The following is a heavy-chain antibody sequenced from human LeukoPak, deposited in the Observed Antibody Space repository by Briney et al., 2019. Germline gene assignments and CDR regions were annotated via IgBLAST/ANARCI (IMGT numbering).Heavy chain of an antibody. CDR1: GGSISSGGSY. D-gene: IGHD1-7*01. J-gene: IGHJ4*02. CDR3: ARGSGTMNAYFDY. Sequence: PSETLSLTCTVSGGSISSGGSYWSWIRQHPGKGLEWIGYIYYSGSTYYNPSLKSRVTISVDTSKNQFSLKLSSVTAADTAVYYCARGSGTMNAYFDYWGQGTLVTVSS. V-gene: IGHV4-31*03. CDR2: IYYSGST.